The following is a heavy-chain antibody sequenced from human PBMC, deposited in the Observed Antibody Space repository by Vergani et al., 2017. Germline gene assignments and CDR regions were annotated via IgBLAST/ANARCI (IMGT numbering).Heavy chain of an antibody. D-gene: IGHD1-14*01. CDR3: ARDLLLLYNRFDP. CDR2: FSSGGGDI. CDR1: GFTFDTYT. J-gene: IGHJ5*02. Sequence: EVKLLESGGGMVQPGGSRRLSCAGAGFTFDTYTMAYVRQAPGKGLELVATFSSGGGDIFYADSVKGRFTISRDNSKSTMYLQRNSLRDEDTRVYYCARDLLLLYNRFDPWGQGTLVTVSS. V-gene: IGHV3-23*01.